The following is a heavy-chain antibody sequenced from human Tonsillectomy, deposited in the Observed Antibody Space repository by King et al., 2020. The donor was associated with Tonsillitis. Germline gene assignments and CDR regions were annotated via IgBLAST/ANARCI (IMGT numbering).Heavy chain of an antibody. V-gene: IGHV2-5*01. D-gene: IGHD3-22*01. CDR3: AHSSLYYYDNSGSPGAFDI. CDR1: GFSLSTSGVG. CDR2: IYWNDDK. Sequence: QIALKESGPTLVKPTQTLTLTCTFSGFSLSTSGVGVGWIRQPPGKALEWLSLIYWNDDKRYSPSLKIRLTITKDTSKNQVVLTMTNMDPVDTATYYCAHSSLYYYDNSGSPGAFDIWGQGTMVTVSS. J-gene: IGHJ3*02.